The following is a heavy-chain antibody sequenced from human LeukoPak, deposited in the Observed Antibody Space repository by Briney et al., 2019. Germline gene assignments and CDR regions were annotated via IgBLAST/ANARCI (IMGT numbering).Heavy chain of an antibody. CDR2: ISSTSTT. CDR1: GFSFSAYS. Sequence: GGSLRLSCAASGFSFSAYSMNWVRQAPGKGLEWVSYISSTSTTYYADSVKGRFTISRDTAKNSLYLQMNSLRAEDTAVYYCASYYGSGSYYNFVPPFGYWGQGTLVTVSS. V-gene: IGHV3-48*01. CDR3: ASYYGSGSYYNFVPPFGY. D-gene: IGHD3-10*01. J-gene: IGHJ4*02.